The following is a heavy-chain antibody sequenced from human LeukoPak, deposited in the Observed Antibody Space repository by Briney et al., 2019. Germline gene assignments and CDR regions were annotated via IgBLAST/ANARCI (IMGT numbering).Heavy chain of an antibody. CDR2: ISGSGGRT. CDR1: GFTFSRYG. J-gene: IGHJ5*02. Sequence: GGSLRLSCAASGFTFSRYGMSWVRQAPGKGLEWVSDISGSGGRTYYADSVKGRFTISRDNSKNTLSLQMNSLRAEDTAVYYCARDNWFDAWGQGTLVTVSS. V-gene: IGHV3-23*01. CDR3: ARDNWFDA.